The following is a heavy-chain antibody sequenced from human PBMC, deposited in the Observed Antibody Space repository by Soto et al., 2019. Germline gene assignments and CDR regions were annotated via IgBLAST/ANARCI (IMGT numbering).Heavy chain of an antibody. CDR3: ATIGWNYRPH. J-gene: IGHJ4*02. Sequence: GASVKVSCKASGYTFTGYYMHWVRQAPGQGLEWMGCLNPNSGEPHHAQSFQGRVTLTTDRSITTAYMEFTNLRSDDTAVYYCATIGWNYRPHWGQGTLVTVSS. D-gene: IGHD1-7*01. V-gene: IGHV1-2*02. CDR1: GYTFTGYY. CDR2: LNPNSGEP.